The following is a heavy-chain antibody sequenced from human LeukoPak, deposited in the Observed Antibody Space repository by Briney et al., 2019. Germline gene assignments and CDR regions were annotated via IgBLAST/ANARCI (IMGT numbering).Heavy chain of an antibody. D-gene: IGHD5-18*01. CDR3: ARDGDTAMHLGRFDY. CDR2: IYYSGST. J-gene: IGHJ4*02. CDR1: SGSISSYY. Sequence: SETLSLTCTVSSGSISSYYWSWIRQPPGKGLEWIGYIYYSGSTNYNPSLKSRVTISVDTSKNQFSLKLSSVTAADTAVYYCARDGDTAMHLGRFDYWGQGTLVTVSS. V-gene: IGHV4-59*13.